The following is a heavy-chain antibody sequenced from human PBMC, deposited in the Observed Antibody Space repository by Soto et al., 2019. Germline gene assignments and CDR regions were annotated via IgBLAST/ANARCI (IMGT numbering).Heavy chain of an antibody. J-gene: IGHJ4*02. D-gene: IGHD6-13*01. V-gene: IGHV3-33*01. CDR1: GFTFSTYG. Sequence: GGSLRLSCAASGFTFSTYGMHWVRQAPGKGLEWVAVIWYDGSNKYYTDSVRGRFSISRDNSENTLYLEMNSLRAEDTAVYHCARDRANRAAAGTPDYWGQGTLVTVSS. CDR2: IWYDGSNK. CDR3: ARDRANRAAAGTPDY.